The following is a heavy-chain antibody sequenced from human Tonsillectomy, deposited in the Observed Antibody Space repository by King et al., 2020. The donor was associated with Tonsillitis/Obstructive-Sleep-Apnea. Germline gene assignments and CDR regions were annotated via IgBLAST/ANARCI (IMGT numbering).Heavy chain of an antibody. V-gene: IGHV4-34*01. D-gene: IGHD3-16*02. CDR1: GESFSGYY. CDR2: INHSGST. Sequence: QVQLQQWGAGLLKPSETLSLTCAVYGESFSGYYWNWIRQPPGKGLEWIGEINHSGSTNYNPSLKSRVTISVDTSKNQFSLKLSSVTAADTAVYYFARARSSGDYIWGSYRILDYWGQGTLVTVSS. CDR3: ARARSSGDYIWGSYRILDY. J-gene: IGHJ4*02.